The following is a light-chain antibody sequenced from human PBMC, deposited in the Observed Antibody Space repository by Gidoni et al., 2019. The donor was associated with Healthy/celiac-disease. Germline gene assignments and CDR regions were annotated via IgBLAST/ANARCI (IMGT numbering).Light chain of an antibody. CDR3: QQYNNWPPIT. J-gene: IGKJ4*01. Sequence: EIVMKQSPDTLSVSPGERATISCRASQSVGINLAWYQQKPGQVPRLLIYGTSTRATGVPDRFSGIGSGTEFTLTISSLQSEDFAVYYCQQYNNWPPITFGGGTKVEIK. V-gene: IGKV3-15*01. CDR2: GTS. CDR1: QSVGIN.